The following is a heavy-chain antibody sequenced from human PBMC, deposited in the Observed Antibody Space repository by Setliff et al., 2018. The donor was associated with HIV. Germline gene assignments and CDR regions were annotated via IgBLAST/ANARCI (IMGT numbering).Heavy chain of an antibody. CDR3: ARQPINCNGDDF. CDR2: IYPGDSDT. D-gene: IGHD2-15*01. J-gene: IGHJ4*02. Sequence: PGESLKISCKGSGYSFTNYWIGWVRQVPGKGLEWMGVIYPGDSDTRYSSSFQGQVTISADKSINTAYLQWSSLKASDTAMYYCARQPINCNGDDFWGQGTLVTVSS. V-gene: IGHV5-51*01. CDR1: GYSFTNYW.